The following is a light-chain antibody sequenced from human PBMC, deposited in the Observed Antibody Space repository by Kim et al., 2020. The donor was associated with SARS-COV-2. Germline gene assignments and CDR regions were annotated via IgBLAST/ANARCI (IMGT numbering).Light chain of an antibody. Sequence: SYELTQPPSVSVAPGQTASFTCEGNNIGIKSVHWYQQRPGQAPVLVMHDDSDRPSGIPERFSGSNSGNTATLTISRVEAEDEADYFCQVWDSTSDYVVFGGGTRLTVL. CDR2: DDS. CDR1: NIGIKS. V-gene: IGLV3-21*02. J-gene: IGLJ3*02. CDR3: QVWDSTSDYVV.